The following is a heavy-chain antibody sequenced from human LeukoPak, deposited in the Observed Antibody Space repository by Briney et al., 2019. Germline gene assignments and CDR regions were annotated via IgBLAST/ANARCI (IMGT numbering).Heavy chain of an antibody. V-gene: IGHV4-34*01. Sequence: SETLSLTCAVYGGSFSGYYWSWIRQPPGKGLEWIGEINHSGSTNYNPSLKSRVTISVDTSKNQFSLKLSSVTAADTAVYYCAKIVVVPAANWFDPWGQGTLVTVPP. CDR1: GGSFSGYY. D-gene: IGHD2-2*01. J-gene: IGHJ5*02. CDR3: AKIVVVPAANWFDP. CDR2: INHSGST.